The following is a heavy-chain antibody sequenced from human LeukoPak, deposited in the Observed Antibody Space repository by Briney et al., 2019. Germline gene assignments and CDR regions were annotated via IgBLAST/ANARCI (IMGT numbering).Heavy chain of an antibody. D-gene: IGHD3-3*01. CDR3: ARLESRWDYFDY. Sequence: PSETLSLTCTVSGYSISSGYYWGWIRQPPGQGLEWIGEINHSGSTNYNPSLKSRVTISVDTSKNQFSLKLSSVTAADTAVYYCARLESRWDYFDYWGQGTLVTVSS. CDR2: INHSGST. CDR1: GYSISSGYY. V-gene: IGHV4-38-2*02. J-gene: IGHJ4*02.